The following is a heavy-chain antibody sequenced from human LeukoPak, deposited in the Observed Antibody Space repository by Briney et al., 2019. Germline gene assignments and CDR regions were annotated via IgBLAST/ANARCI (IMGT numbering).Heavy chain of an antibody. CDR3: ARDSMIVVPFDY. D-gene: IGHD3-22*01. J-gene: IGHJ4*02. Sequence: SETLSLTCTVSGGSISSSSYYWGWIRQPPGKGLDWIGSIYYSGSTYYNPSLKSRVTISVDTSKNQFSLKLSSVTAADTAVYYCARDSMIVVPFDYWGQGTLVTVSS. V-gene: IGHV4-39*07. CDR1: GGSISSSSYY. CDR2: IYYSGST.